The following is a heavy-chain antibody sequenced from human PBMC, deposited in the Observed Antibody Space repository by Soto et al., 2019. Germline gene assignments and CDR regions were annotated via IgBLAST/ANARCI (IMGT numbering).Heavy chain of an antibody. J-gene: IGHJ6*02. CDR3: ARDTGNLGLPYYYYGMDV. CDR1: GFTFSSYA. CDR2: ISYDGSNK. Sequence: QVQLVESGGGVIQPGRSLRLSCAASGFTFSSYAMHWVRQAPGKGLEWVAVISYDGSNKYYADSVKGRFTISRDNSKNTLYLQMNSLRAEDTAVYYCARDTGNLGLPYYYYGMDVWGQGTTVTVSS. V-gene: IGHV3-30-3*01. D-gene: IGHD3-10*01.